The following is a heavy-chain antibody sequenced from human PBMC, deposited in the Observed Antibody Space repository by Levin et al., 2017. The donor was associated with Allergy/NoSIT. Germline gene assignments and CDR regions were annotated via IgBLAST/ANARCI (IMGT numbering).Heavy chain of an antibody. D-gene: IGHD6-19*01. V-gene: IGHV3-21*01. J-gene: IGHJ6*02. CDR3: ARDGQWLVFEYYYGMDV. CDR1: GFTFSSYS. Sequence: SCAASGFTFSSYSMNWVRQAPGKGLEWVSSISSSSSYIYYADSVKGRFTISRDNAKNSLYLQMNSLRAEDTAVYYCARDGQWLVFEYYYGMDVWGQGTTVTVSS. CDR2: ISSSSSYI.